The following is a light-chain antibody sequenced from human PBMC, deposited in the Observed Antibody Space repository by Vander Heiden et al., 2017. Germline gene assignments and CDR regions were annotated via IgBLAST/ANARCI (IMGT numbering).Light chain of an antibody. CDR3: KQAKNFPRT. Sequence: DILMTQSPSSLSASAGDRATITCRASQGLSSWLAWYQQKPGKAPRLLIYAASTLQSGVPSRFSGSGSGTDFTLTISSLQPEDVATYYCKQAKNFPRTFGGGTKVEIK. CDR1: QGLSSW. CDR2: AAS. V-gene: IGKV1-12*01. J-gene: IGKJ4*01.